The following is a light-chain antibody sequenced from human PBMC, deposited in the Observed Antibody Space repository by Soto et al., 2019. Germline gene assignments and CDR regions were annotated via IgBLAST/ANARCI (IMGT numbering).Light chain of an antibody. CDR1: QRISSN. CDR3: QQYKDWPPYT. CDR2: GAS. V-gene: IGKV3-15*01. J-gene: IGKJ2*01. Sequence: EILMTQSQATLSFSPGERATLSCRASQRISSNVAWYQLKPGQAPRLLIYGASTRATGVPARFSGGGSGTEFTLTISSLQSEDFAVYFCQQYKDWPPYTSGQGTKLEIK.